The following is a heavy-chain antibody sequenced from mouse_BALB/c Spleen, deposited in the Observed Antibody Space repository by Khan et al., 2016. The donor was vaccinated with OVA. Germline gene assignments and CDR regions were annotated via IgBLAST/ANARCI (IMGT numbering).Heavy chain of an antibody. CDR1: GYTFSSYW. CDR3: ARGNYDGSTSWIGY. Sequence: QVQLQQSGAELMKPGASVKISCKASGYTFSSYWIEWVKQRPGHGLEWIGEILPGSNITNYNERFKDKATFTADTSSNTAYKQLSSLTSEDSAIYYCARGNYDGSTSWIGYWGQGTLVTVSA. V-gene: IGHV1-9*01. CDR2: ILPGSNIT. D-gene: IGHD1-1*01. J-gene: IGHJ3*01.